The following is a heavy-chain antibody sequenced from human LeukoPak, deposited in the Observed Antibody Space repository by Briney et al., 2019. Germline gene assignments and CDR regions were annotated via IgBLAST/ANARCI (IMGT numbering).Heavy chain of an antibody. D-gene: IGHD1-26*01. V-gene: IGHV4-59*08. CDR2: IYYSGST. Sequence: SETLSLTCTVSGGSISSYYWSWIRQPPGKGLEWIGYIYYSGSTYYNPSLKSRVTISVDTSKNQFSLKLSSVAAADTAVYYCARQKWELLDYWGQGTLVTVSS. J-gene: IGHJ4*02. CDR1: GGSISSYY. CDR3: ARQKWELLDY.